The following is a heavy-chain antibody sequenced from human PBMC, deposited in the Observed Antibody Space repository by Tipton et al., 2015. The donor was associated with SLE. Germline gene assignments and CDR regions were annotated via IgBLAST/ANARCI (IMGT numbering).Heavy chain of an antibody. CDR1: GGSFSGYS. Sequence: TLSLTCAVYGGSFSGYSWNWIRQPPGKGLEWIGEINHSGSTNYNPSLKSRVSISVDTSKNQFSLKLSSVTAADTAVYFCSRLARYDPGGYYTIGLDPWGQGTRVTVSS. CDR3: SRLARYDPGGYYTIGLDP. D-gene: IGHD3-22*01. V-gene: IGHV4-34*01. CDR2: INHSGST. J-gene: IGHJ5*02.